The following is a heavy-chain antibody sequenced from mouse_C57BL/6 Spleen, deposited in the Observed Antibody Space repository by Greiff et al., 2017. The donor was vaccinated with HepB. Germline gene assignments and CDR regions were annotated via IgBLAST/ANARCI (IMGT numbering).Heavy chain of an antibody. D-gene: IGHD2-5*01. V-gene: IGHV1-15*01. CDR2: IDPETGGT. CDR3: LYSNPFAY. CDR1: GYTFTDYE. Sequence: QVQLKQSGAELVRPGASVTLSCKASGYTFTDYEMHWVKQTPVHGLEWIGAIDPETGGTAYNQKFKGKAILTADKSSSTAYMELRSLTSEDSAVYYCLYSNPFAYWGQGTLVTVSA. J-gene: IGHJ3*01.